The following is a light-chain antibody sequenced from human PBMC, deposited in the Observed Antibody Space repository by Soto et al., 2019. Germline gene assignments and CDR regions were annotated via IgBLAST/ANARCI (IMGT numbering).Light chain of an antibody. CDR2: AAS. V-gene: IGKV1-9*01. Sequence: IQLTQSPSSLSASLGDRVTITCRASQGISNHLGWYQQKPGKAPERLIYAASTLQTGVPSRFSGGGSGTDFTLTITSLQPEDFATYYCQQVNVYPSTFGGGTKVDIK. CDR1: QGISNH. J-gene: IGKJ4*01. CDR3: QQVNVYPST.